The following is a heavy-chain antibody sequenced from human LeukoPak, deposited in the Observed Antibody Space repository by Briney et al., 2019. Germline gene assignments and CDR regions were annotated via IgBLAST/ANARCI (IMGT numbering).Heavy chain of an antibody. J-gene: IGHJ5*02. Sequence: ASVKVSCKASGYTFTSYAMHWVRQAPGQRLEWMGWINAGNGNTKYSQKFQGRVTITRDTSASTAYMELSSLRSGDTAVYYCAREESSGWRPYNWFDPWGQGTLVTVSS. CDR3: AREESSGWRPYNWFDP. CDR1: GYTFTSYA. V-gene: IGHV1-3*01. CDR2: INAGNGNT. D-gene: IGHD6-19*01.